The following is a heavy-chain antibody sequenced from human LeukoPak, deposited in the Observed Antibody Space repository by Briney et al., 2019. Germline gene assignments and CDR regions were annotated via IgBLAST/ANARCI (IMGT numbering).Heavy chain of an antibody. J-gene: IGHJ5*02. V-gene: IGHV3-30*02. CDR2: IRYDGSNK. Sequence: PGGSLRLSCAASGFTFSSYGMRWVRQAPGKGLEWVAFIRYDGSNKYYADSVKGRFTISRDNSKNTLYLQMNSLRAEDTAVYYCAKDRVPAAIHGVDPWGQGTLITVSS. CDR1: GFTFSSYG. D-gene: IGHD2-2*01. CDR3: AKDRVPAAIHGVDP.